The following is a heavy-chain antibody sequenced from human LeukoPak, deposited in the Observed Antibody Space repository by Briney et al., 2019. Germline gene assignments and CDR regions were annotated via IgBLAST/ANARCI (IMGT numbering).Heavy chain of an antibody. D-gene: IGHD1-26*01. J-gene: IGHJ4*02. Sequence: GGSLRLSCAASGFTFSDYFMSWIRQAPGKGLEWLSHISSSGTGYYTDSVKGRATISRDNAKNSLYLQMNSLRAEDTAVYYCARDMYSGGFSALDYWGQGTLVTVSS. CDR2: ISSSGTG. V-gene: IGHV3-11*04. CDR3: ARDMYSGGFSALDY. CDR1: GFTFSDYF.